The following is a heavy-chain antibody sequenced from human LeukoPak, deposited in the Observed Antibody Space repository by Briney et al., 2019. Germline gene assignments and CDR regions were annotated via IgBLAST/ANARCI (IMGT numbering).Heavy chain of an antibody. Sequence: GGSLRLSCSASGFTFSSYAMHWVRQAPGKGLEYVSVISSNGGSIYYADSVKGRFTISRDNSKNTLYLQMSSLRDEDTAVYFCVKPYSSSWLDAFDIWGQGTMVTVSS. V-gene: IGHV3-64D*06. CDR1: GFTFSSYA. J-gene: IGHJ3*02. D-gene: IGHD6-13*01. CDR3: VKPYSSSWLDAFDI. CDR2: ISSNGGSI.